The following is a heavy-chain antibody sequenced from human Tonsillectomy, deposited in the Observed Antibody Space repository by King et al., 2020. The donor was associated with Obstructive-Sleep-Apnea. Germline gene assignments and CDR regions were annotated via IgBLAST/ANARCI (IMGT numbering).Heavy chain of an antibody. D-gene: IGHD2-15*01. Sequence: VQLQESGPGLVKPSETLSLTCTVSGYSISSGFYWGWIRQPPGKGLEWIGSIYHSVCTYYNPSLRSRVPMSVATSNNQFSLKLRSVTAADTAVYYCARDPNSGGGSCYFDYWGQGTLVAVSS. CDR3: ARDPNSGGGSCYFDY. V-gene: IGHV4-38-2*02. J-gene: IGHJ4*02. CDR2: IYHSVCT. CDR1: GYSISSGFY.